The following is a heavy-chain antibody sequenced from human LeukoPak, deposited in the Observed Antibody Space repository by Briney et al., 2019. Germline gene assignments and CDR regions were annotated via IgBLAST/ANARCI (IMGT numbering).Heavy chain of an antibody. J-gene: IGHJ4*02. CDR2: ISGSGGST. CDR3: AKDRDYDSSGYYDY. Sequence: GGSLRLSCAASGFTFSSYAMSWVRQAPGKGLEWVSAISGSGGSTYYADSVKGRFTISRDNSKNTLYLQMNSLRAEDTAVYDCAKDRDYDSSGYYDYWGQGNLGTVSS. V-gene: IGHV3-23*01. CDR1: GFTFSSYA. D-gene: IGHD3-22*01.